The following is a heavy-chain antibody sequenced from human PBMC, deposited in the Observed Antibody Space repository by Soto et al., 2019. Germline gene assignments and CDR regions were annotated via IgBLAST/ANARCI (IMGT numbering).Heavy chain of an antibody. CDR3: AKDILWFGDPTCMDV. V-gene: IGHV3-30*18. J-gene: IGHJ6*02. CDR1: GFTFSSYA. Sequence: PGGSLRLSCAASGFTFSSYAMSGVRQAPGKGLEWVAVISDDGSNKYYADSVKGRFTISRDNSKNTLYLQMNSLRAEDTAVYYCAKDILWFGDPTCMDVWGQGTTVTVSS. CDR2: ISDDGSNK. D-gene: IGHD3-10*01.